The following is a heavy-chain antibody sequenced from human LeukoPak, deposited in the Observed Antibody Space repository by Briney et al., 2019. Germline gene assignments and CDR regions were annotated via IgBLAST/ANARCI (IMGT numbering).Heavy chain of an antibody. CDR3: AKDRRLRYCSSTSCYRDAFDI. CDR2: ISRSDGTT. J-gene: IGHJ3*02. V-gene: IGHV3-23*01. Sequence: GGSLRLSCAGSGFTFSSYAMTWVRQAPGTGLEWVSSISRSDGTTYYADSVKGRFTISRDNSKNTLYLQMNSLRAEDTAVYYCAKDRRLRYCSSTSCYRDAFDIWGQGTMVTVSS. D-gene: IGHD2-2*01. CDR1: GFTFSSYA.